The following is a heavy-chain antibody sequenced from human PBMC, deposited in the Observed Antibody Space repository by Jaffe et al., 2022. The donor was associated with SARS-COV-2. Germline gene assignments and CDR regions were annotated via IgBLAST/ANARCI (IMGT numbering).Heavy chain of an antibody. CDR1: GGSISSFY. D-gene: IGHD6-19*01. V-gene: IGHV4-59*01. CDR2: INYSGST. Sequence: QVQLQESGPGLVKPSETLSLTCIVSGGSISSFYWSWIRQPPGKGLQWIGYINYSGSTYYNPSLKSRVTISIDTSKNQFSLKLSSVTAADTAVYYCARASGGWTNFDNWGQGTLVTVSS. CDR3: ARASGGWTNFDN. J-gene: IGHJ4*02.